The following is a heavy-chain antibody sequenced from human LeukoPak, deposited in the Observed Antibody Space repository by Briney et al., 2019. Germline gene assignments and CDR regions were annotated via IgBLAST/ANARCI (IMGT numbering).Heavy chain of an antibody. V-gene: IGHV3-23*01. D-gene: IGHD1-26*01. CDR3: AKDLIVGATGYAFDI. Sequence: GRSLRLSCAASGFTFSSYAMSWVRQAPGKGLEWVSAISGSGGSTYYADSVKGRFTISRDNFKNTLYLQMNSLRAEDTAVYYCAKDLIVGATGYAFDIWGQGTMVTVSS. CDR2: ISGSGGST. J-gene: IGHJ3*02. CDR1: GFTFSSYA.